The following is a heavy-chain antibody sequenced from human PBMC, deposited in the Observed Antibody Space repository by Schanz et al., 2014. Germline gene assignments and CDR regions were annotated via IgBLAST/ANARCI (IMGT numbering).Heavy chain of an antibody. Sequence: QVQVVQSGAEVKKPGASVKVSCKASGYTFTDYGVIWVRQAPGQGLEWMGWINVGNGNMKYSQKFQGRVTMTRDTSTSTVYMELSSLRSEDTAVYYCARGRTFDYWGQGTLVTVSS. V-gene: IGHV1-18*01. J-gene: IGHJ4*02. CDR2: INVGNGNM. CDR1: GYTFTDYG. CDR3: ARGRTFDY.